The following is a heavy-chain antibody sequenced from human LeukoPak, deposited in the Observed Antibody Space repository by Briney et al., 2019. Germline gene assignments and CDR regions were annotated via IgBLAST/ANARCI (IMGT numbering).Heavy chain of an antibody. V-gene: IGHV3-48*03. J-gene: IGHJ6*04. CDR1: GFTFSNYD. CDR3: AELGITMIGGV. D-gene: IGHD3-10*02. CDR2: ISSSGSTI. Sequence: GGSLRLSCVASGFTFSNYDMNWVRQAPGKGLEWVSYISSSGSTIYYADSVKGRFTISRDNAKNSLYLQMNSLRAEDTAVYYCAELGITMIGGVWGKGTTVTISS.